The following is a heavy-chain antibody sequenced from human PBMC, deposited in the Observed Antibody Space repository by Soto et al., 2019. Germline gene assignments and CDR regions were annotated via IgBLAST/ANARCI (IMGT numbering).Heavy chain of an antibody. D-gene: IGHD1-26*01. CDR2: GDT. CDR3: ARGASPYSGSAEGFFDY. CDR1: GFSFRNHA. Sequence: EMQLLESGGGLVQPGESLRLSCAASGFSFRNHAISWVRQAPGKGLEWVSSGDTYYAESVKGRFTVSRDTSRNRMYLQMSSRRVDDTAVYYGARGASPYSGSAEGFFDYWGQGTLVTVSS. J-gene: IGHJ4*02. V-gene: IGHV3-23*01.